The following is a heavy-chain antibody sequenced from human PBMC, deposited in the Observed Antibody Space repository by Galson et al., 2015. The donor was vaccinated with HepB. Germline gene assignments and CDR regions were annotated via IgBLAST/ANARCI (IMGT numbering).Heavy chain of an antibody. CDR3: AKDPYLYSALAGTMAGFDY. CDR1: GFTFSNYG. Sequence: SLRLSCAASGFTFSNYGMHWVRQAPGKGLEWVPVISYDGSNKSYADSVKGRFTISRDKSKNTLYLQMNSLRAEDTALYYCAKDPYLYSALAGTMAGFDYWGQGTLVTVSS. V-gene: IGHV3-30*18. J-gene: IGHJ4*02. D-gene: IGHD6-19*01. CDR2: ISYDGSNK.